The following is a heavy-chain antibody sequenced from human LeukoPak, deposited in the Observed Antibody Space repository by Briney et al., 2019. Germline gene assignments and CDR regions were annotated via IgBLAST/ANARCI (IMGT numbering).Heavy chain of an antibody. V-gene: IGHV3-48*01. CDR1: GFTFSSYG. CDR3: ARDREWLLDY. D-gene: IGHD5-12*01. CDR2: ISGSSSTI. Sequence: GGSLRLSCAASGFTFSSYGMSWVRQAPGKGLGWVSAISGSSSTIYYADSVKGRFTISRDNAKNSLYLQMNSLRAEDTAVYYCARDREWLLDYWGQGTLVTVSS. J-gene: IGHJ4*02.